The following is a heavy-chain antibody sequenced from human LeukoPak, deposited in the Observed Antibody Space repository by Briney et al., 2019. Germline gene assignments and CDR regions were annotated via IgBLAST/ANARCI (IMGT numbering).Heavy chain of an antibody. D-gene: IGHD4-17*01. V-gene: IGHV5-51*01. Sequence: GESLKISCQGSGYSFSNYWIGWVRQMPGKGLDWMGIIYPGDSDTRYSPSFQGQVTISADKSISTAYLQWSSLRAPDTAMYYCARADYGDYVKLRYFDLWGRGTLVTVSS. CDR2: IYPGDSDT. CDR1: GYSFSNYW. CDR3: ARADYGDYVKLRYFDL. J-gene: IGHJ2*01.